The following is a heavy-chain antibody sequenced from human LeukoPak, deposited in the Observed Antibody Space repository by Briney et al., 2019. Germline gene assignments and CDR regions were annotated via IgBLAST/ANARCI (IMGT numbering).Heavy chain of an antibody. D-gene: IGHD2-2*01. V-gene: IGHV1-46*01. J-gene: IGHJ4*02. CDR3: ARDNSGVPAAIYYFDY. Sequence: ASVKVSCKASGYTFTSYYMHWVRQAPGQGLKWMGIINPSGGSTSYAQKFQGRVTMTRDTSTSTVYMELSSLRSEDTAVYYCARDNSGVPAAIYYFDYWGQGTLVTVSS. CDR2: INPSGGST. CDR1: GYTFTSYY.